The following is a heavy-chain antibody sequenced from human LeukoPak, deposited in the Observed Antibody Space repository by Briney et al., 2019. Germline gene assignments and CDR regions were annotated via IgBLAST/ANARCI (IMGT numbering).Heavy chain of an antibody. J-gene: IGHJ2*01. Sequence: ASVKVSCKASGGTFTSYGISWVRQAPGQGLEWMGWISAYNGNTNYAQKLQGRVTMTTDTSTSTAYMELRSLRSDDTAVYYCARDSRVVRGVISSSLIWYFDLWGRGTLVTVSS. CDR2: ISAYNGNT. D-gene: IGHD3-10*01. CDR3: ARDSRVVRGVISSSLIWYFDL. V-gene: IGHV1-18*01. CDR1: GGTFTSYG.